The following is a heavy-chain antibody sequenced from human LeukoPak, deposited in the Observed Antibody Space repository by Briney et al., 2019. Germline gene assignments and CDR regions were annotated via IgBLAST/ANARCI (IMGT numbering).Heavy chain of an antibody. CDR3: ARDLGITMTSGAFDI. CDR2: INPNSGGT. D-gene: IGHD3-22*01. CDR1: GYTFTGYY. Sequence: ASVKVACKAAGYTFTGYYMHWVRQAPGQGLEWMGWINPNSGGTNYAQKFQGRVTMTRDTSISTAYMELSRLRSDDTAVYYCARDLGITMTSGAFDIWGQGTMGTVSS. J-gene: IGHJ3*02. V-gene: IGHV1-2*02.